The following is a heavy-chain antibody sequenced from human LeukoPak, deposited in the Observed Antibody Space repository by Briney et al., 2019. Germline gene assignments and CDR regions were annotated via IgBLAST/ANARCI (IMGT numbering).Heavy chain of an antibody. Sequence: PGGSLRLSCAASGFTFSSFAMSWVRQAPGKGLEWVSAISAYDGSAYYGDPVRGRFTISRDNSKSTLFLQMNSLRAEDTAVYYCARDQANWGENDQFDYWGQGTLVTVSS. D-gene: IGHD7-27*01. V-gene: IGHV3-23*01. CDR3: ARDQANWGENDQFDY. J-gene: IGHJ4*02. CDR2: ISAYDGSA. CDR1: GFTFSSFA.